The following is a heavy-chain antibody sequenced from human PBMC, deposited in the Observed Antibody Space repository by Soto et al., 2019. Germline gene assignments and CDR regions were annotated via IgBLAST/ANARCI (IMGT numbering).Heavy chain of an antibody. V-gene: IGHV4-4*02. Sequence: QVQLQESGPGLVKPSGTLSLTCAVSGGSISSSNCWSWVRQPPGKGLEWIGEIYHSGSANYNPSRKSRVTISVDKSKNQLSLKLSAVTAADTAVYYCARVEGRFYYGMDVWGQGATVTVSS. J-gene: IGHJ6*02. CDR1: GGSISSSNC. CDR2: IYHSGSA. CDR3: ARVEGRFYYGMDV.